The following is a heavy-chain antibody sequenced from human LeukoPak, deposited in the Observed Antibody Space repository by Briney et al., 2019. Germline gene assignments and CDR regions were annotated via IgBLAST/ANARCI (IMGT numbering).Heavy chain of an antibody. Sequence: GGSLRLSCAASGFTFSSYWMHWVRQAPGKGLVWVSHINSDGSTTNYADSVKGRFTISRDNAENTMYLQMNSLRVEDTAVYYCTRRVSATRWFDPWGQGTLVTVSS. V-gene: IGHV3-74*01. CDR2: INSDGSTT. CDR3: TRRVSATRWFDP. D-gene: IGHD2-15*01. J-gene: IGHJ5*02. CDR1: GFTFSSYW.